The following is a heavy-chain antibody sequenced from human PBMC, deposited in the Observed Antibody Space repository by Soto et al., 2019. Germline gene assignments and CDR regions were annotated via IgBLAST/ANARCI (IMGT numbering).Heavy chain of an antibody. D-gene: IGHD2-8*01. CDR1: GYTFINYW. CDR2: IDPSDSYT. Sequence: PGESLKISCKGSGYTFINYWIGWVRQMPGKGLEWMGRIDPSDSYTNYNPSFQGHVTISADKSINTAYLQWSSLKASDTAMYYWARHEEGVSNRYGMDVWGQGTTVTVSS. V-gene: IGHV5-10-1*01. CDR3: ARHEEGVSNRYGMDV. J-gene: IGHJ6*02.